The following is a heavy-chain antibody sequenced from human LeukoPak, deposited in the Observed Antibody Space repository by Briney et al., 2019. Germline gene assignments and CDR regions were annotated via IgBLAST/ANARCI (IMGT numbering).Heavy chain of an antibody. Sequence: GSLRLSCAASGFSFSSYGMYWVRQAPGKGLEWVALIYNDGGLPNYLDSVRGRFTISRDNSKNTLYLQMDSLRVEDTADYYCAQGHYVGNSEFLDNWGQGSLVIVSS. V-gene: IGHV3-33*07. CDR3: AQGHYVGNSEFLDN. CDR2: IYNDGGLP. J-gene: IGHJ4*02. CDR1: GFSFSSYG. D-gene: IGHD4-23*01.